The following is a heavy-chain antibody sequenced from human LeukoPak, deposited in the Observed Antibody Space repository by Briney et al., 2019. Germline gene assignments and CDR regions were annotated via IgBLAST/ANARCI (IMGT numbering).Heavy chain of an antibody. D-gene: IGHD3-10*01. J-gene: IGHJ4*02. CDR2: IASKTDGGAT. Sequence: SGGSLRLSCSASGLTVTNAWMNWVRQAPGEGLDWVGRIASKTDGGATDYAAPVKGRFTISRDDSKNTLNLQMNSLKTEDTAVYYCTTGIRGDWGQGTLVTVSS. CDR3: TTGIRGD. CDR1: GLTVTNAW. V-gene: IGHV3-15*07.